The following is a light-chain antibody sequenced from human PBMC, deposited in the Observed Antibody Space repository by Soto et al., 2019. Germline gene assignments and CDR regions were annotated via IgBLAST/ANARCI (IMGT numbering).Light chain of an antibody. CDR3: QEYGCSPPGLT. Sequence: EIVLTQSPGTLSLSPGERATLSCRASQSVSSSYLAWYQQKPGQAPRLLIYGASSKATGIPDRFSGSGSGTGFPLNIRRLGAEHFAVYYCQEYGCSPPGLTFGGGTKVEIK. J-gene: IGKJ4*01. CDR1: QSVSSSY. V-gene: IGKV3-20*01. CDR2: GAS.